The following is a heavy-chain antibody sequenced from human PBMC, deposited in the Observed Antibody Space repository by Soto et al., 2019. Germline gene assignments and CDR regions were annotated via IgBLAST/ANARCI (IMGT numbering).Heavy chain of an antibody. V-gene: IGHV4-59*08. D-gene: IGHD2-15*01. Sequence: QVQLQESGPGLVKPSETLSLTCTVSGGSISSYYWSWIRQPPGKGLEWIGYIYYSGSTNYNPSLKSRVTISVDTSKNQFPLKLSSVTAADTAVYYCARHIVVVVAATNGAPTRANSGGMDVWGQGTTVTVSS. CDR3: ARHIVVVVAATNGAPTRANSGGMDV. CDR1: GGSISSYY. J-gene: IGHJ6*02. CDR2: IYYSGST.